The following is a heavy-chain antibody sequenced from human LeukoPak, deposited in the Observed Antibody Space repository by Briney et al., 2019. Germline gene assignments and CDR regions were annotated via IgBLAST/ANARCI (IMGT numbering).Heavy chain of an antibody. CDR2: ISSSGSTI. V-gene: IGHV3-48*03. CDR3: ARDWGYCSSTSCSSLDY. CDR1: GFTFSSYE. Sequence: PGGSLRLSCAASGFTFSSYEMNWVRQAPGKGLEWVSYISSSGSTIYYADSVKGRFTISRDNAKNLLYLQMNSLGAEDTAVYYCARDWGYCSSTSCSSLDYWGQGTLVTVSS. D-gene: IGHD2-2*01. J-gene: IGHJ4*02.